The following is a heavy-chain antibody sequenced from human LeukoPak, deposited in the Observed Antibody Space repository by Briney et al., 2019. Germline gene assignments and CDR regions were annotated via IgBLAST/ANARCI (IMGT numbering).Heavy chain of an antibody. CDR3: AKAGYSSIWYIDY. CDR1: GFTFSSYG. V-gene: IGHV3-30*18. Sequence: PGRSLRLSCAASGFTFSSYGMHWVRQAPGKGLEWVAVMPHDGDNKYYADSVKGRFTISRDNSKNTLYLQMNSLRAEDTAVYYCAKAGYSSIWYIDYWGQGTLVTVSS. D-gene: IGHD6-13*01. CDR2: MPHDGDNK. J-gene: IGHJ4*02.